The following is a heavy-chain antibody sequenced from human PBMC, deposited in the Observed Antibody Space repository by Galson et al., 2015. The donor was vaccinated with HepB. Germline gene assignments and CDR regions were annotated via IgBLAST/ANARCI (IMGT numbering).Heavy chain of an antibody. D-gene: IGHD4-17*01. V-gene: IGHV1-69*13. CDR3: ARGGIGDYPNFDY. J-gene: IGHJ4*02. CDR1: GGTFSSYA. Sequence: SVKVSCRASGGTFSSYAISWVRQAPGQGLEWMGGIIPIFGTANYAQKFQGRVTITADESTSTAYMELSSLRSEDTAVYYCARGGIGDYPNFDYWGQGTLVTVSS. CDR2: IIPIFGTA.